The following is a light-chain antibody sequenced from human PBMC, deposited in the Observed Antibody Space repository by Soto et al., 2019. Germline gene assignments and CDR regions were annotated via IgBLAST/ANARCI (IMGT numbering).Light chain of an antibody. CDR3: CSNAVGSTYV. J-gene: IGLJ1*01. CDR1: STDVGSHKL. Sequence: SALAQPASVSGSPGQSITISCTGTSTDVGSHKLVSWYQQYPGNAPKLIIFEAYKRPSGVSNRFSGSKSGSTASLTISGLQAEDEADYYCCSNAVGSTYVFGTGTKVTVL. V-gene: IGLV2-23*01. CDR2: EAY.